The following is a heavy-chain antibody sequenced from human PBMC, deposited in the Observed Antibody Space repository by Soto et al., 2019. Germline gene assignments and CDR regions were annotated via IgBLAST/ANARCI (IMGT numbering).Heavy chain of an antibody. Sequence: GGALRLSCAASGFTLSGYAMDWVRPAPGKGLEYVSGISSNGVGTYYANSVQGRFTISRDNSKNTVYLQMGSLRPEDMAVYYCARRARPDFYYMDVWGKGTTVTVSS. CDR2: ISSNGVGT. CDR1: GFTLSGYA. CDR3: ARRARPDFYYMDV. V-gene: IGHV3-64*01. J-gene: IGHJ6*03. D-gene: IGHD6-6*01.